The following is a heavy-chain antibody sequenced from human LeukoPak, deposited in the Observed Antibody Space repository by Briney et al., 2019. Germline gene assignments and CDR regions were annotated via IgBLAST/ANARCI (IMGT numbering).Heavy chain of an antibody. D-gene: IGHD3-22*01. CDR1: GYTFTGYY. CDR2: INPNSGGT. V-gene: IGHV1-2*02. J-gene: IGHJ4*02. CDR3: ARVFSWYYDSSGYFDY. Sequence: ASVKVSCKASGYTFTGYYMHWVRQAPGQGLEWMGWINPNSGGTNYAQKFQGRVTMTRDTSISTAYMELSRLRSDDTAVYYRARVFSWYYDSSGYFDYWGQGTLVTVSS.